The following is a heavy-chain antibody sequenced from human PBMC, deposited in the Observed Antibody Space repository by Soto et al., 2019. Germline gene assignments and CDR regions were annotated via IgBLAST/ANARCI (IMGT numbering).Heavy chain of an antibody. J-gene: IGHJ4*02. CDR3: STKLSGEHPFDY. CDR2: ISPSGGTT. D-gene: IGHD1-26*01. CDR1: GFTFTAYS. V-gene: IGHV3-23*01. Sequence: GGSPXLSCAASGFTFTAYSMNWLRQAPGKGLEWVSVISPSGGTTYYADSWKGRFTISRDNSKNILYLQMENLRAEDTAIYYFSTKLSGEHPFDYRGQGSLVTVSS.